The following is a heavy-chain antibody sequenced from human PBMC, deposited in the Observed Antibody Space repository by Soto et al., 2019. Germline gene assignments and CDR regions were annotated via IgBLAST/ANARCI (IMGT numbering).Heavy chain of an antibody. V-gene: IGHV1-18*01. CDR2: ISAYNGNT. J-gene: IGHJ4*02. Sequence: ASVKVSCKASGYTFTSYGISWVRQAPGQGLEWMGWISAYNGNTNYAQKLQGRVTMTTDTSTSTAYMELRSLRSEDTAVYYCARGAHLPYSDFWRGYYRFDYWGKGTLVTVSS. CDR3: ARGAHLPYSDFWRGYYRFDY. D-gene: IGHD3-3*01. CDR1: GYTFTSYG.